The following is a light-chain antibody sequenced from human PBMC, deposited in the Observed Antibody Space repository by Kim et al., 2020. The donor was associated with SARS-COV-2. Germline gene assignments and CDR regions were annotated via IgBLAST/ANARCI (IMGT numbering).Light chain of an antibody. CDR2: DVT. Sequence: QSALTQPRSVSGSPGQSVTISCTGTTSDVGGYNYVSWYQQYPGQVPKLMIYDVTKRPSGVPDRFSGSKSGNTASLTISGLQAEDEADYYCCSYAPGYTYVFGIGTKVTVL. CDR1: TSDVGGYNY. J-gene: IGLJ1*01. CDR3: CSYAPGYTYV. V-gene: IGLV2-11*01.